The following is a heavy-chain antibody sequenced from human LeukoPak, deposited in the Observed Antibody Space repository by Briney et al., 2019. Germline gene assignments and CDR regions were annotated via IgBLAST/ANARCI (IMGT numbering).Heavy chain of an antibody. CDR1: GFIFSDYA. CDR3: AKDGQSYAPYAMDV. CDR2: IWFDGSKK. J-gene: IGHJ6*02. D-gene: IGHD5-18*01. V-gene: IGHV3-30*18. Sequence: GTSLRLSCAASGFIFSDYAMHWVRQAPGKGLEWVAQIWFDGSKKNYADSVKGRFTISRDQSKNTVSLQMNSLRAEDTALYYCAKDGQSYAPYAMDVWGQGTTVTVSS.